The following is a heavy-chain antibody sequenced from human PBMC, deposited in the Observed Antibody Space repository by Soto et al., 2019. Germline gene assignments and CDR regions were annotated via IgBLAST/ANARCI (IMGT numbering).Heavy chain of an antibody. CDR1: GGSFSGYY. CDR3: ARVLLYCTNGVCYPPKSHYYYYYYMDV. J-gene: IGHJ6*03. V-gene: IGHV4-34*01. Sequence: SETLSLTCAVYGGSFSGYYWSWIRQPPGKGLEWIGEINHSGSTNYNPSLKSRVTISVDTSKNQFSLKLSSVTAADTAVYYCARVLLYCTNGVCYPPKSHYYYYYYMDVWGKGTTVTVSS. D-gene: IGHD2-8*01. CDR2: INHSGST.